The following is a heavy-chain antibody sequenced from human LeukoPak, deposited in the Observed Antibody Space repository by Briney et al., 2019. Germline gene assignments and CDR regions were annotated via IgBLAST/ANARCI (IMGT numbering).Heavy chain of an antibody. CDR2: IYPGDSTT. CDR3: ARRYCSGGSCYYFDY. Sequence: EESLKISCKGSGYSFSTYWIAWVRQMPGKGLEWMGIIYPGDSTTRYSPSFQGQVTISADKSISTAYLQWSSLKASDTAMYYCARRYCSGGSCYYFDYWGQGTLVTVSS. J-gene: IGHJ4*02. D-gene: IGHD2-15*01. CDR1: GYSFSTYW. V-gene: IGHV5-51*01.